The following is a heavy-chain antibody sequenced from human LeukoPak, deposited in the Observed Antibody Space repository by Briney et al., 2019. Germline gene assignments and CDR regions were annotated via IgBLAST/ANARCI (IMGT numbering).Heavy chain of an antibody. CDR1: GYTFTGYY. J-gene: IGHJ5*02. V-gene: IGHV1-2*02. CDR2: INPNSGGT. CDR3: ARNRTYDFWRGGWFDP. D-gene: IGHD3-3*01. Sequence: ASVKVSCKASGYTFTGYYMRWVRQAPGQGLEWMGWINPNSGGTNYAQKFQGRVTMTRDTSISTAYMELSRLRSDDTAVYYCARNRTYDFWRGGWFDPWGQGTLVTVSS.